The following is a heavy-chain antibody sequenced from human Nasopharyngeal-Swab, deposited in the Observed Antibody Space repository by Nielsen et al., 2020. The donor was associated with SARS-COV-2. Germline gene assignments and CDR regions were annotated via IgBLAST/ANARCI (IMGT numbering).Heavy chain of an antibody. CDR3: ARSEWIQLWSTGRRGMDV. CDR1: GGSISSYY. CDR2: IYYSGST. V-gene: IGHV4-59*13. Sequence: SETRSLTCTVSGGSISSYYWSWIRQPPGKGLEWIGYIYYSGSTNYNPSLKSRVTISVDTSKNQFSLKLSSVTAADTAVYYCARSEWIQLWSTGRRGMDVWGQGTTVTVSS. D-gene: IGHD5-18*01. J-gene: IGHJ6*02.